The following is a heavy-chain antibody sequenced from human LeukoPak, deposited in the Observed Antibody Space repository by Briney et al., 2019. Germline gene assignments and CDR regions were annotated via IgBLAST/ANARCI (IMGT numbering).Heavy chain of an antibody. CDR2: INPNSGGT. D-gene: IGHD5-18*01. CDR1: GYTFTGYY. CDR3: ASFNSVDTAMVTGYYYYMDV. V-gene: IGHV1-2*02. Sequence: GASVKVSCKASGYTFTGYYMHWVRQAPGQGLEWMGWINPNSGGTNYAQKFQGRVTMTRDTSISTAYMELSRLRSDDTAVYYCASFNSVDTAMVTGYYYYMDVWGKGTTVTVSS. J-gene: IGHJ6*03.